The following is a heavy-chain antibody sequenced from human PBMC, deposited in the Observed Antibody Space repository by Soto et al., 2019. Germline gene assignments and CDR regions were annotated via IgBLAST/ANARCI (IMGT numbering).Heavy chain of an antibody. CDR1: GYSFTAFH. Sequence: ASVKVSCKASGYSFTAFHMHWVRQAPGLGLQWMGIINPNLGHSNTAQRFQGRVAMTWDTSTNTVYMELSSLRSDDTAVYYCARAPYSTSSFFFDNWGQGTPVTVSS. V-gene: IGHV1-46*01. J-gene: IGHJ4*02. CDR3: ARAPYSTSSFFFDN. CDR2: INPNLGHS. D-gene: IGHD6-6*01.